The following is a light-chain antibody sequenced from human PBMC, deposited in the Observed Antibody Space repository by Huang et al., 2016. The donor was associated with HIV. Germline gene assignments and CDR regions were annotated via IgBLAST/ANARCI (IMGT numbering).Light chain of an antibody. CDR2: GST. J-gene: IGKJ4*01. Sequence: IVMTQTPATLPVSPGGRATLSCRASQSVSTNLAWYQQKPGQTPRLLIYGSTTRATGVPARFSGSGSGTEFTLTINSLQSEDFGIYYCQQYNNWHLTFGGGTKV. CDR1: QSVSTN. CDR3: QQYNNWHLT. V-gene: IGKV3-15*01.